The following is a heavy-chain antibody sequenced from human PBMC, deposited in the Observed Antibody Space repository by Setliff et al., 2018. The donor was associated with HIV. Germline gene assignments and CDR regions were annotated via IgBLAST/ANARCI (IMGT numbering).Heavy chain of an antibody. V-gene: IGHV3-23*01. Sequence: PGGSLRLSCIASGFTFGGYGLSWVRQAPGKGLEWVSVISGSGASTFYADSVKGRFTISRDNSKSTLYLQMNGLRVEDTAVYYCAKDGISGGAYPPYYFDYWGHGTLVTVSS. CDR1: GFTFGGYG. CDR3: AKDGISGGAYPPYYFDY. CDR2: ISGSGAST. J-gene: IGHJ4*01. D-gene: IGHD2-15*01.